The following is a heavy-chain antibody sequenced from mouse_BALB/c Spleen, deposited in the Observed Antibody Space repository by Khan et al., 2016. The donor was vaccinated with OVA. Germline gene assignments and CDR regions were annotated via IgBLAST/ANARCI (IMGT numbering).Heavy chain of an antibody. CDR3: ADHLSGSFAY. J-gene: IGHJ3*01. CDR1: GFTFSSFS. Sequence: EVQVVESGGDLVKPGGSLKLSCAASGFTFSSFSMSWVRQTPDKRLEWVASISSGGDYTYYPASVKGRFTISRDNANNTLYLQMSDLKPEDTAMYYCADHLSGSFAYWGQGTLVTVSA. D-gene: IGHD4-1*01. CDR2: ISSGGDYT. V-gene: IGHV5-6*01.